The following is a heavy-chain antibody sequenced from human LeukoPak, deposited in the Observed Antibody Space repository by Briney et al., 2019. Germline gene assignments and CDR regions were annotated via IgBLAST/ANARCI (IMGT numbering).Heavy chain of an antibody. CDR3: ARVHCSSTSCYLYYFDY. CDR1: GFTFSSYW. Sequence: GGSLRLSCAASGFTFSSYWMSWVRQAPGKGLEWVANIKQDGNEKYYVDSVKGRFTISRDNAKNSLYLQMNSLRAEDTAVYYCARVHCSSTSCYLYYFDYWGQGTLVTVSS. J-gene: IGHJ4*02. V-gene: IGHV3-7*01. CDR2: IKQDGNEK. D-gene: IGHD2-2*01.